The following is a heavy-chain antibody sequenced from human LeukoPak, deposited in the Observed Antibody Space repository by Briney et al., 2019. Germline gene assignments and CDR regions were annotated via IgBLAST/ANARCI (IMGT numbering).Heavy chain of an antibody. J-gene: IGHJ1*01. Sequence: PSETLSLTCTVSGGSISSSSYYWGWIRQPPGKGLEWIGSIYYSGSTYYNPSLKSRVTISVDTSKNQFSLKLSSVTAADTAVYYCARVGLNYYDSSGYYDPAPFQHWGQGTLVTVSS. V-gene: IGHV4-39*07. CDR3: ARVGLNYYDSSGYYDPAPFQH. CDR1: GGSISSSSYY. D-gene: IGHD3-22*01. CDR2: IYYSGST.